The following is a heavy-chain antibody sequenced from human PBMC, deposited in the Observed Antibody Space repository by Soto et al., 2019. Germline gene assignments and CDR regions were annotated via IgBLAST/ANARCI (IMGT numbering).Heavy chain of an antibody. CDR2: IYSGGST. J-gene: IGHJ4*02. Sequence: EVQLVESGGGLVQPGGSLRLSCAASGLTVSSNYMSWVRQAPGKGLEWVSVIYSGGSTYYADSVKGRFTISRDDSKNTLFLQMNSRRAEDTAVYCWATRKLILPRLFDYWGQGTLVTVSS. D-gene: IGHD1-26*01. V-gene: IGHV3-66*01. CDR1: GLTVSSNY. CDR3: ATRKLILPRLFDY.